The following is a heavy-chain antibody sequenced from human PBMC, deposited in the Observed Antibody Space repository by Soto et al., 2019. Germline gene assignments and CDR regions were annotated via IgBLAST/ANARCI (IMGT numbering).Heavy chain of an antibody. CDR2: IRSKAYGGTT. J-gene: IGHJ5*02. D-gene: IGHD2-15*01. Sequence: PGGSLRLSCTASGFTFGDYAMSWVRQAPGQALEWVGFIRSKAYGGTTEYAASVKGRFTISRDDSKSIAYLQMNSLKTEDTAVYYCTTLIVVVVAATQAWGQGILLTVSS. CDR3: TTLIVVVVAATQA. CDR1: GFTFGDYA. V-gene: IGHV3-49*04.